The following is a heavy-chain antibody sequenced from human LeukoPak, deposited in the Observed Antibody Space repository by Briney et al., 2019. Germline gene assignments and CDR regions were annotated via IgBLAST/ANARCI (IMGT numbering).Heavy chain of an antibody. J-gene: IGHJ4*02. CDR3: ARDFREPEYYFDY. D-gene: IGHD1-14*01. CDR1: GFTFSSYS. Sequence: PGGSLRLSCAASGFTFSSYSMNWVRQAPGKGLEWVSYISSSGSTIYYADSVKGRFTISRDNAKNSLYLQMNSLRAEDTAVYYCARDFREPEYYFDYWGQGTLVTVSS. CDR2: ISSSGSTI. V-gene: IGHV3-48*04.